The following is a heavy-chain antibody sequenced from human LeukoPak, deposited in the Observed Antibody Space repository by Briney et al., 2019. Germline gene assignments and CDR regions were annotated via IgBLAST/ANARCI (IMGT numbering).Heavy chain of an antibody. D-gene: IGHD5-24*01. V-gene: IGHV3-7*01. CDR2: IKQDGSEK. J-gene: IGHJ4*02. Sequence: GGSLRLSCAASGFTFSSYWMSWVRQAPGKGLEWAANIKQDGSEKYYVDSVKGRFTISRDNAKNSLYLQMNSLRVEDTAIYYCVTNGDGYNVGFDYWGQGTLVTVSS. CDR3: VTNGDGYNVGFDY. CDR1: GFTFSSYW.